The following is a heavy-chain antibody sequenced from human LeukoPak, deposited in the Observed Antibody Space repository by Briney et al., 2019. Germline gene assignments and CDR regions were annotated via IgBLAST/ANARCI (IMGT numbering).Heavy chain of an antibody. CDR1: GFTFSSYS. D-gene: IGHD3-10*01. CDR3: ARDSLIQYGSGSYWGFDY. J-gene: IGHJ4*02. CDR2: ISSSSSYI. V-gene: IGHV3-21*04. Sequence: GGSLRLSCAASGFTFSSYSMNWVRQAPGKGLEWVSSISSSSSYIYYADSVKGRFTISRDNAKNSLYLQMNNLRAEDTAVYYCARDSLIQYGSGSYWGFDYWGQGILVTVSS.